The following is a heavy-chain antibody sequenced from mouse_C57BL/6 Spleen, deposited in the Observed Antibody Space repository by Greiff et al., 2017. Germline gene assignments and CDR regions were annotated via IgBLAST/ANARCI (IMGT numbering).Heavy chain of an antibody. V-gene: IGHV1-80*01. Sequence: VQLQQSGAELVKPGASVKISCKASGYAFSSYWMNWVKQRPGKGLEWIGQIYPGDGDTNYNGKFKGKATLTADKSSSTAYMQLSSLTSEDSAVYICARFGIITTVDYWGQGTTLTVSS. J-gene: IGHJ2*01. CDR2: IYPGDGDT. CDR3: ARFGIITTVDY. CDR1: GYAFSSYW. D-gene: IGHD1-1*01.